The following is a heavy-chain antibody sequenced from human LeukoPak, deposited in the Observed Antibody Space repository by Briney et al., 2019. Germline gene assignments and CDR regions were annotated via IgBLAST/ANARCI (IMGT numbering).Heavy chain of an antibody. CDR1: GGTFSSYA. Sequence: ASVKVSCKASGGTFSSYAISWVRQAPGQGLEWMGGIIPIFGTANYAQKFQGRVTITADESTSTAYVELSSLRSEDTAVYYCARDRDIVVVPAASNWFDPWGQGTLVTVSS. CDR2: IIPIFGTA. V-gene: IGHV1-69*13. J-gene: IGHJ5*02. D-gene: IGHD2-2*01. CDR3: ARDRDIVVVPAASNWFDP.